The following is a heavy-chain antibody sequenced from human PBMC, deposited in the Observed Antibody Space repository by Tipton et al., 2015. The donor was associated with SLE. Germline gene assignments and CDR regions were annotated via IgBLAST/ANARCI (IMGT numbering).Heavy chain of an antibody. CDR1: GGPISRGFSY. CDR3: ATRMATPAGFDY. D-gene: IGHD5-24*01. Sequence: TLSLTCIVSGGPISRGFSYLSWIRQPAGQGLEWIGRIYSSGSTSYNPPLKSRVTISVDTSKNQFSLTLSSVTAADTAVYYCATRMATPAGFDYWGQGTPVTVSS. V-gene: IGHV4-61*02. CDR2: IYSSGST. J-gene: IGHJ4*02.